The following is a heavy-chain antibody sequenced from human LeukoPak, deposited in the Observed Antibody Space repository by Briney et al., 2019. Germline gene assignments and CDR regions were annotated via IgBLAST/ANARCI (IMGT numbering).Heavy chain of an antibody. Sequence: GGSLSLSCAASGFTFSDYYMSWIRQAPGKGLEWVSCISNSGSTIYYADSVKGRFTISRDNAKNSLYLQMNSLRAEDTAVYYCAITTDLGGLDPWGQGTLVTVSS. CDR2: ISNSGSTI. J-gene: IGHJ5*02. V-gene: IGHV3-11*04. CDR3: AITTDLGGLDP. CDR1: GFTFSDYY. D-gene: IGHD1/OR15-1a*01.